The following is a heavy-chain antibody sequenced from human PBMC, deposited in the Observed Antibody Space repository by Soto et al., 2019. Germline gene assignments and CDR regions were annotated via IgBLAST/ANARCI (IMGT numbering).Heavy chain of an antibody. J-gene: IGHJ6*02. CDR3: ARHSRYYDSSGYYYYYYGMDV. CDR2: IDPSDSYT. V-gene: IGHV5-10-1*01. D-gene: IGHD3-22*01. CDR1: GYSFTSYW. Sequence: PGESLKISCKGSGYSFTSYWISWVRQMPGKGLEWMGRIDPSDSYTNYSPSLQGHVTISADKSISTAYLQWSSLKASDTAMYYCARHSRYYDSSGYYYYYYGMDVWGQGTTVTVSS.